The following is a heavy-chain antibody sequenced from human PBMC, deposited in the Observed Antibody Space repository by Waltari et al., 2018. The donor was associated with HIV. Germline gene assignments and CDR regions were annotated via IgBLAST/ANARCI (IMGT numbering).Heavy chain of an antibody. CDR2: IDVFNANT. D-gene: IGHD1-1*01. CDR3: GRDLFPRLHLRSDWIDP. V-gene: IGHV1-18*01. CDR1: GYTFNNYG. Sequence: QVQLEQSGTEVKKPGASVKVSCRASGYTFNNYGITWVRQAPEQGLGWIGCIDVFNANTIYAQKFQGRVTMTADTATRTVYLELRSLKSDDTAVYFCGRDLFPRLHLRSDWIDPWGQGTLVIVSS. J-gene: IGHJ5*02.